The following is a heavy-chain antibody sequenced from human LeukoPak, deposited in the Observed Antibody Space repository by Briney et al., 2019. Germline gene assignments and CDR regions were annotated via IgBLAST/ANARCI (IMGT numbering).Heavy chain of an antibody. CDR1: GFTVSRYY. J-gene: IGHJ3*02. Sequence: GGSLRLSCAVSGFTVSRYYMSWVRQAPGKGLEWVSIIYSGDNTYYADSVKGRFTISRDNSKNTLYLQMNSLRVEDTAVYYCARAGEGLLAYSFDIWGQGTMVTVSS. CDR3: ARAGEGLLAYSFDI. CDR2: IYSGDNT. D-gene: IGHD1-26*01. V-gene: IGHV3-66*01.